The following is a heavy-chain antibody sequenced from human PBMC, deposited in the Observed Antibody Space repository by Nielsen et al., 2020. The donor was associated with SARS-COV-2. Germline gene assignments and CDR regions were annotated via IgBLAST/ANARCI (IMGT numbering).Heavy chain of an antibody. D-gene: IGHD5-18*01. CDR1: GGTFSSYA. J-gene: IGHJ6*02. CDR2: IIPIFGTA. CDR3: AADRRIQLWLRHYGMDV. Sequence: SVKVSCKASGGTFSSYAISWVRQAPGQGLEWMGGIIPIFGTANYAQKFQERVTITRDMSTSTAYMELSSLRSEDTAVYYCAADRRIQLWLRHYGMDVWGQGTTVTVSS. V-gene: IGHV1-69*05.